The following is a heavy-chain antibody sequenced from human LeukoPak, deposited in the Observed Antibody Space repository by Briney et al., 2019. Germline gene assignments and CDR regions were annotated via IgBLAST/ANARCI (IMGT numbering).Heavy chain of an antibody. D-gene: IGHD3-22*01. CDR2: INPDSGGT. Sequence: GASVKVSCKASGYTFTDYYLQWVRQAPGQGLEWMGWINPDSGGTNYAQKFQGRVTMTRDTSITTGYTELTSLTSDDTAVYYCARGSRIYYFDSSGYLRYMDVWGKGTTVTISS. V-gene: IGHV1-2*02. CDR1: GYTFTDYY. J-gene: IGHJ6*03. CDR3: ARGSRIYYFDSSGYLRYMDV.